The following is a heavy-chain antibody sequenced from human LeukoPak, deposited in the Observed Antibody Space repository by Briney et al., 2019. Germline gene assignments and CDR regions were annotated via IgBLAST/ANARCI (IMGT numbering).Heavy chain of an antibody. D-gene: IGHD3-10*01. J-gene: IGHJ3*02. CDR3: ARPDMVRGRADAFDI. Sequence: GESLKISCKGSGYSFTSYWIGWVRQMPGKGLEWMGIIYPGDSDTRYSPSFQGQVTISADKSISTAYLQRSSLKASDTAMYYYARPDMVRGRADAFDIWGQGTMVTVSS. V-gene: IGHV5-51*01. CDR2: IYPGDSDT. CDR1: GYSFTSYW.